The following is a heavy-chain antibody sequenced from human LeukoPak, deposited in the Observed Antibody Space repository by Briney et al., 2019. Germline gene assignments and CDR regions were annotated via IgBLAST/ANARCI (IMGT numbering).Heavy chain of an antibody. J-gene: IGHJ6*02. CDR2: ISGSGDGT. CDR3: ARVTTGTNHYGMDV. V-gene: IGHV3-23*01. Sequence: QSGGSLRLSCAASGFTFSNYAMSWVRQAPGKGLQWVSAISGSGDGTFYADSVKGRFTISRDNSKSTLYLQMNSLRAEDTAVYYCARVTTGTNHYGMDVWGQGTTVTVSS. CDR1: GFTFSNYA. D-gene: IGHD4-17*01.